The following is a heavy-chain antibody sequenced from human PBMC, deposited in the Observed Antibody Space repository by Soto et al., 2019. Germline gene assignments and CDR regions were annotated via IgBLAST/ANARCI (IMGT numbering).Heavy chain of an antibody. Sequence: QVQLQQSGPGLVKPSQTPSLTCAISGDSVSSNRASWNWIRQSPSIGLEWLGRTYYRSKWYSDYAVSVKSRITLNPDTSKNQFSPKLNSVTPEDTAVYYGARVYSGSMDVWGQGTTVTFSS. CDR1: GDSVSSNRAS. J-gene: IGHJ6*02. V-gene: IGHV6-1*01. CDR2: TYYRSKWYS. D-gene: IGHD5-12*01. CDR3: ARVYSGSMDV.